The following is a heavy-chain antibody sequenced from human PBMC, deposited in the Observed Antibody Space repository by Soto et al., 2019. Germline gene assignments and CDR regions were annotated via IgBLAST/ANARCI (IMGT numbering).Heavy chain of an antibody. CDR1: GFTFSNAW. CDR2: IKSKTDGGTT. CDR3: TTLINLFRGLSGQRAFPAQRSFDL. V-gene: IGHV3-15*01. D-gene: IGHD3-10*02. Sequence: XGSLRLSCAASGFTFSNAWMSWVRQAPGKGLEWVGRIKSKTDGGTTDYAAPVKGRFTISRDDSKNTLYLQMNSLKTEDAAVYYCTTLINLFRGLSGQRAFPAQRSFDL. J-gene: IGHJ2*01.